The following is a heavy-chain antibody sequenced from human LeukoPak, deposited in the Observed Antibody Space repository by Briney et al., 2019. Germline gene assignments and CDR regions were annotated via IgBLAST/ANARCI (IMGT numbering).Heavy chain of an antibody. J-gene: IGHJ6*03. D-gene: IGHD3-10*01. V-gene: IGHV3-23*01. CDR3: ARVRDYYGSGSYYRPIYYYYYMDV. CDR2: ISGSGGST. CDR1: GFTFSSYA. Sequence: GGSLRLSCAASGFTFSSYAMSWVRQAPGKGLEWVSAISGSGGSTYYADSVKGRFTISRDNAKNSLYLQMNSLRAEDTAVYYCARVRDYYGSGSYYRPIYYYYYMDVWGKGTTVTVSS.